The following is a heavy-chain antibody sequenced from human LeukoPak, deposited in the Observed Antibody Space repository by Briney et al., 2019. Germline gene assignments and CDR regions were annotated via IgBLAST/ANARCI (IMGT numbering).Heavy chain of an antibody. CDR2: ISSSSSYI. Sequence: GGSLRLSCAVSGFTFSSYSMIWVRQAPGKGLEWVSSISSSSSYIYYADSVKGRFTISRDNAKNSLYLQMNSLRAEDTAVYYCAKDRAWGAFDSWGQGTLVTVSS. CDR1: GFTFSSYS. CDR3: AKDRAWGAFDS. V-gene: IGHV3-21*04. J-gene: IGHJ4*02. D-gene: IGHD1-26*01.